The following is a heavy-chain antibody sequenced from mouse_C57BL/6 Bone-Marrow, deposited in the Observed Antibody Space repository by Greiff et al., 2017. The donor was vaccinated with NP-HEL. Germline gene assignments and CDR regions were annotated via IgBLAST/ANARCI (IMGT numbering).Heavy chain of an antibody. CDR1: GYAFTNYL. J-gene: IGHJ4*01. D-gene: IGHD2-3*01. Sequence: QVQLQQSGAELVRPGTSVKVSCKASGYAFTNYLIEWVKQRPGQGLEWIGVINPGSGGTNYNEKFKGKATLTADKSSSTAYMQRSSLTSEDSAVYFCAKGDGYLYAMDYWGQGTSVTVSS. V-gene: IGHV1-54*01. CDR2: INPGSGGT. CDR3: AKGDGYLYAMDY.